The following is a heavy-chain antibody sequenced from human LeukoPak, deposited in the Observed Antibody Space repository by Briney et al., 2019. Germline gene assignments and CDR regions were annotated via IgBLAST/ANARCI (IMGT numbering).Heavy chain of an antibody. Sequence: SETLSLTCAVSGYSISSGYYWGWIRQPPGKGLEWIGSIYHSGSTYYNPSLKSRVTISVDTSKNQFSLKLSSVTAADTAVYYCARVWEGATDAFDIWGQGTMVTVSS. CDR1: GYSISSGYY. CDR2: IYHSGST. V-gene: IGHV4-38-2*01. CDR3: ARVWEGATDAFDI. J-gene: IGHJ3*02. D-gene: IGHD3-16*01.